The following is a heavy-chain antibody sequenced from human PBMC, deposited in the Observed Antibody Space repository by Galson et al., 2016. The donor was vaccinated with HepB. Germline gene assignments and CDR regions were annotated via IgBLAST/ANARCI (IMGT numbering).Heavy chain of an antibody. V-gene: IGHV3-23*01. Sequence: SLRLSCAVSGLTFSNYAMSWVRQAPGKGLEWVSVISGAGGITYYADSVKGRFTISRDNSKHTLYLHMNSLRAEDTAVYYCAKDEITSFGVANSWGQGTLVTVSS. D-gene: IGHD3-3*01. CDR3: AKDEITSFGVANS. CDR2: ISGAGGIT. CDR1: GLTFSNYA. J-gene: IGHJ4*02.